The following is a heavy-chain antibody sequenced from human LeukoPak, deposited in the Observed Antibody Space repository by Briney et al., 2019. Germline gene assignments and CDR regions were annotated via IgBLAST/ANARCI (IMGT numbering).Heavy chain of an antibody. V-gene: IGHV3-23*01. CDR3: AKVRNQRQYYFDY. CDR1: GFTFSSYA. D-gene: IGHD1-14*01. CDR2: ISGSGGST. Sequence: GGSLRLSCAASGFTFSSYAMSWVRQAPGKGLEWVSVISGSGGSTYYADSVKGRFTISRDNSKNTLYLQMNSLRAEDTAVYYCAKVRNQRQYYFDYWGQGTLVTVSS. J-gene: IGHJ4*02.